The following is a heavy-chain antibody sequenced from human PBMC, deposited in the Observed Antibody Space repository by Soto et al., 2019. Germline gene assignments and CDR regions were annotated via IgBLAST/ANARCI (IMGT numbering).Heavy chain of an antibody. Sequence: EVQLLESGGGLVQPGGSLRLSCAASGFTFSNCAMSWVRQAPGKGLEWVSVIISGGGASYYADSVKGRFTISRDNSKNTLSQQMNSLRVEDTAVYYCAKYGGGYYKDYTMDVWGQGTTVTVSS. CDR1: GFTFSNCA. CDR2: IISGGGAS. D-gene: IGHD2-15*01. CDR3: AKYGGGYYKDYTMDV. V-gene: IGHV3-23*01. J-gene: IGHJ6*02.